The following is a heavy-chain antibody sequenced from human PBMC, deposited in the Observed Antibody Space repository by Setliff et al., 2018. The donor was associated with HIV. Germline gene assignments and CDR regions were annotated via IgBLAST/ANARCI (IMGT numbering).Heavy chain of an antibody. CDR2: IGSSGTSI. CDR3: ARTKSVTIFGVLHDSGMDV. Sequence: PGGSLRLSCVASGFTFNTYEMNWVRQAPGKGLEWVSHIGSSGTSIYYADSVKGRFTSSRDNAKNSLYLQMNSLRAEDTTVYYCARTKSVTIFGVLHDSGMDVWGQGTTVTVSS. D-gene: IGHD3-3*01. CDR1: GFTFNTYE. J-gene: IGHJ6*02. V-gene: IGHV3-48*03.